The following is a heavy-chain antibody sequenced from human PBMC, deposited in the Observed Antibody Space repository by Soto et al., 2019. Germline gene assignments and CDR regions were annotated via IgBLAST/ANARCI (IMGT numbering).Heavy chain of an antibody. CDR1: GGTFSSYT. J-gene: IGHJ3*02. V-gene: IGHV1-69*02. CDR2: IIPILGIA. D-gene: IGHD5-12*01. CDR3: ARGDGYRDALDI. Sequence: HVQLVQSGAEVKKPGSSVKVSCKASGGTFSSYTISWVRQAPGQGLEWMGRIIPILGIANYAQKIQGRVKITAEKSTGTAYMELSSLRSEGTAVYYCARGDGYRDALDIWGQGTMVTVSS.